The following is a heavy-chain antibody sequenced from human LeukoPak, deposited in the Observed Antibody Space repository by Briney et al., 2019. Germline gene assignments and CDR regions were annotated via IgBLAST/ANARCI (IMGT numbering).Heavy chain of an antibody. J-gene: IGHJ6*03. CDR3: ARDSPTGGNPYYYYYYMDA. CDR2: ISGSGGST. V-gene: IGHV3-23*01. Sequence: PGGSLRLSCAASGFTFSSYAMSWVRQAPGKGLEWVSAISGSGGSTYYADSVKGRFTISRDNSKNTLYLQMNSLRAEDTAVYYCARDSPTGGNPYYYYYYMDAWGKGTTVTVSS. D-gene: IGHD3-10*01. CDR1: GFTFSSYA.